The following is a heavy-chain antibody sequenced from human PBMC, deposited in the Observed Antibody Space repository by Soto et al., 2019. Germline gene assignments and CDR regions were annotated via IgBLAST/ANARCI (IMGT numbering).Heavy chain of an antibody. V-gene: IGHV2-5*02. D-gene: IGHD2-2*01. Sequence: QITLKESGPTLVKPTQTLTLTCTFSGFSLSTSGVGVGWIRQPPGKALEWLALIYWDDDKRYSPSLKSRLTIHKXXSKNQLVITMTNMDPVDTTTYYCARPAPASIHFDYWGQGTLVTVSS. J-gene: IGHJ4*02. CDR3: ARPAPASIHFDY. CDR1: GFSLSTSGVG. CDR2: IYWDDDK.